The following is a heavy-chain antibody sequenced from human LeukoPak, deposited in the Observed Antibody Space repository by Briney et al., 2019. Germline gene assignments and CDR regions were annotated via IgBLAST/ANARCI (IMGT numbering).Heavy chain of an antibody. V-gene: IGHV3-30*02. CDR3: AKDGNWASVS. CDR1: GFTFS. CDR2: IRHDGTDQ. D-gene: IGHD7-27*01. J-gene: IGHJ5*02. Sequence: GGSLRLSCVVSGFTFSVHWVRQVPGTGLEWLTFIRHDGTDQHYADSVRGRFTISRDKSKNTVYLQMNSLRPEDTALYYCAKDGNWASVSWGQGTLVTVSS.